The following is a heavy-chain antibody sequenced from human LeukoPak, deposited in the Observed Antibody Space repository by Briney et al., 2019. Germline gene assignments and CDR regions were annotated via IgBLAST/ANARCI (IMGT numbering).Heavy chain of an antibody. D-gene: IGHD1-1*01. CDR1: GGSISSSSYY. CDR3: ARGRDWISD. Sequence: SETLSLTCTVSGGSISSSSYYWGWIRQPPGKGLEWIGSIYYSGSTYYNPSLKSRVTISVDTSKNQFSLKLSSVTAADTAVYYCARGRDWISDWGQGTQVTVSS. CDR2: IYYSGST. V-gene: IGHV4-39*07. J-gene: IGHJ4*02.